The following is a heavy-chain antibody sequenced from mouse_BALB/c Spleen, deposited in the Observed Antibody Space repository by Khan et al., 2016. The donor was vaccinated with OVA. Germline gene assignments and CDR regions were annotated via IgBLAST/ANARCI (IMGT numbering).Heavy chain of an antibody. Sequence: VQLLETGPGLVAPSQSLSITCTISGFSLTNYGVHWVRQPPGKGLEWLVVIWSDGSTTYYSAPKSRLTISTENSDSHDFLKMNSLHTDDTAMYSCARQPYYHYNIMDYWGQGTSVTVSS. J-gene: IGHJ4*01. CDR1: GFSLTNYG. CDR3: ARQPYYHYNIMDY. CDR2: IWSDGST. V-gene: IGHV2-6-1*01. D-gene: IGHD2-10*01.